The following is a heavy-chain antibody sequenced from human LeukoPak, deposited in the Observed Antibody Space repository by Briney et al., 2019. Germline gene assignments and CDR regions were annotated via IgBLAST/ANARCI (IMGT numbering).Heavy chain of an antibody. Sequence: NPSETLSLTCTVSRDSISNYYWNWIRQPPGKGLEWVGYISYNGGTNYNPSLKSRVTLSVDTSKNQFSLKLISVTAADTAVYYCARGAGKYYFHGMDVWGQGTTVTVSS. CDR2: ISYNGGT. J-gene: IGHJ6*02. CDR1: RDSISNYY. CDR3: ARGAGKYYFHGMDV. V-gene: IGHV4-59*01.